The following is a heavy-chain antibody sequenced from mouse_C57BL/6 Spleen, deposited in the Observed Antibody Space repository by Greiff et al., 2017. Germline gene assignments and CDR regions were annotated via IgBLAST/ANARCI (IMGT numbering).Heavy chain of an antibody. Sequence: EVKLQESGPGLVKPYQSLSLTCSVTGYSITSGYYWNWIRQFPGNKLEWMGYISYDGSNNYNPSLKNRISITRDTSKNQFFLKLNSVTTEDTATYYCARDDYDSYYAMDYWGQGTSVTVSS. CDR3: ARDDYDSYYAMDY. D-gene: IGHD2-4*01. V-gene: IGHV3-6*01. J-gene: IGHJ4*01. CDR1: GYSITSGYY. CDR2: ISYDGSN.